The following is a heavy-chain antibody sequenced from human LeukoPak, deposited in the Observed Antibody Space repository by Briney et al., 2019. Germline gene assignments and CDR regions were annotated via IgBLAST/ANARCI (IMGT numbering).Heavy chain of an antibody. CDR2: ISAYSGNT. CDR3: ARDPAAMTTVTTTFDY. CDR1: GYTFTGYY. J-gene: IGHJ4*02. Sequence: ASVKVSCKASGYTFTGYYMHWVRQAPGQGLEWMGWISAYSGNTNYAQKLQGRVTMTTDTSTSTAYMELRSLRSDDTAVYYCARDPAAMTTVTTTFDYWGQGTLVTVSS. D-gene: IGHD4-17*01. V-gene: IGHV1-18*04.